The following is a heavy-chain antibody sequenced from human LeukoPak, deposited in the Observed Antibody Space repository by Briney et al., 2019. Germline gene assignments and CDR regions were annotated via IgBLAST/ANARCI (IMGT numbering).Heavy chain of an antibody. J-gene: IGHJ4*02. CDR2: IIPIFGTA. CDR3: AKDGYSYGNDY. V-gene: IGHV1-69*13. CDR1: GDTFSSFA. Sequence: ASVKVSCKASGDTFSSFAFSWVRQAPGQGLEWMGGIIPIFGTANYAQKFQGRVTITADESTSAAYMEMRSLRSEDTAVYYCAKDGYSYGNDYWGQGTLVTVSS. D-gene: IGHD5-18*01.